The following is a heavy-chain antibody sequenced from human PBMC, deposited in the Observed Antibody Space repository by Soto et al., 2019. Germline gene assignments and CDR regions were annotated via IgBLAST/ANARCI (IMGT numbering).Heavy chain of an antibody. Sequence: PSETLSLTCTVSGGSISSGGYYWSWIRQHPGKGLEWIGYIYYSGSTYYNPSLKSRVTISVDTSKNQFSLKLSSVTAADTAVYYCARDRSVVPAANTLGPSGWFDPWGQGTLVTVSS. V-gene: IGHV4-31*03. CDR1: GGSISSGGYY. CDR2: IYYSGST. D-gene: IGHD2-2*01. J-gene: IGHJ5*02. CDR3: ARDRSVVPAANTLGPSGWFDP.